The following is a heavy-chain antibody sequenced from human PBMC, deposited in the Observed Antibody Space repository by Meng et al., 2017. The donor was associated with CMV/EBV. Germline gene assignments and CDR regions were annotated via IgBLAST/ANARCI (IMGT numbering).Heavy chain of an antibody. D-gene: IGHD6-19*01. Sequence: GGSLRLSCAASGFTFSSYSMNWVRQAPGKGLEWVSSISSSSSYIYYADSVKGRFTISRDKSKNTLYLQMNSLRAEDTAVYYCAKALAGTGPFQHWGQGTLVTVSS. CDR3: AKALAGTGPFQH. V-gene: IGHV3-21*04. CDR1: GFTFSSYS. J-gene: IGHJ1*01. CDR2: ISSSSSYI.